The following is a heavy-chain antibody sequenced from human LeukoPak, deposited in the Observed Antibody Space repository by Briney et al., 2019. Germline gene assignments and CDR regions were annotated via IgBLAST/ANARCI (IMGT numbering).Heavy chain of an antibody. CDR2: ISYDGSNK. CDR1: GFTFSSYA. J-gene: IGHJ4*02. V-gene: IGHV3-30-3*01. CDR3: ATGEGGFDY. D-gene: IGHD1-26*01. Sequence: GGSLRLSCAASGFTFSSYAMHWVRQAPGKGLEWVAVISYDGSNKYYADSVKGRFTISRDNSKNTLYLQMNSLRAEDTAMYYCATGEGGFDYWGQGTLVTVSS.